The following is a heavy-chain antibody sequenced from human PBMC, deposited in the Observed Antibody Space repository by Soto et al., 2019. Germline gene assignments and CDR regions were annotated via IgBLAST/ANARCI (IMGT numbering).Heavy chain of an antibody. Sequence: QVQLVQSGAEVKKPGASVKVSCKASGYTFTSYYMHWVRQAPGQGLEWMGIINPSGGSTSYAQKVQGSVTMTRDTPTSTVYMELSSLRSEDTAVYYCARDQWGYYYGSGSQLGRGMADNWFDPWGQGTLVTVSS. CDR1: GYTFTSYY. J-gene: IGHJ5*02. CDR2: INPSGGST. CDR3: ARDQWGYYYGSGSQLGRGMADNWFDP. D-gene: IGHD3-10*01. V-gene: IGHV1-46*03.